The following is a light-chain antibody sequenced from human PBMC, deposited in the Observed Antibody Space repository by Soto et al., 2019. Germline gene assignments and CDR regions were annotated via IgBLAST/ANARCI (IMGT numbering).Light chain of an antibody. CDR3: QQYRRTSRT. V-gene: IGKV3-20*01. J-gene: IGKJ1*01. CDR1: QSVSSSN. Sequence: EIVLTQSPGTLSLYPGERATLSCRASQSVSSSNLAWYQQKPGQAPRLLLYGASSRATGIPDRFSGSGSGTDFTLTISRLESEDFAVYYCQQYRRTSRTFGQWTKVDIK. CDR2: GAS.